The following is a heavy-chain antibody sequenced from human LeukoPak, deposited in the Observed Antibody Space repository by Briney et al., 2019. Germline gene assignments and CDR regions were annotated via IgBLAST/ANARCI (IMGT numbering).Heavy chain of an antibody. D-gene: IGHD5-18*01. CDR3: ARDWDTASGDAFDI. CDR1: GGSISSYY. J-gene: IGHJ3*02. Sequence: SETLSLTCTVSGGSISSYYWTWMRQPAGKGLEWIGYIYYSGSTNYNPSLKSRVTISVDTSKNQFSLKLSSVTAADTAVYYCARDWDTASGDAFDIWGQGTMVTVSS. CDR2: IYYSGST. V-gene: IGHV4-59*01.